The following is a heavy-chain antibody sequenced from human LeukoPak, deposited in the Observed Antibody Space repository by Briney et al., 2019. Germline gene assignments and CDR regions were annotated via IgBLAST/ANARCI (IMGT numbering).Heavy chain of an antibody. D-gene: IGHD1-26*01. V-gene: IGHV4-39*01. Sequence: SETLSLTCTVSGGSISSSSYYWGWIRQPPGKGLEWIGSIYYSGSTYYNPSLKSRVTISVDTSKNQFSLKLSSVTAADTAVYYCARRCLVEWELLIEHAFDIWGQGTMVTVSS. CDR2: IYYSGST. CDR3: ARRCLVEWELLIEHAFDI. J-gene: IGHJ3*02. CDR1: GGSISSSSYY.